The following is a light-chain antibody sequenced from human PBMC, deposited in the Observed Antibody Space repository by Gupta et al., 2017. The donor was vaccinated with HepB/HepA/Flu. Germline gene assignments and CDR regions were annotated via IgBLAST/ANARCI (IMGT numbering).Light chain of an antibody. Sequence: EIVMTQSPATLSVSPGERATLSCRASQSVSSNLAWYQRKPGQGPRLLIYCAYTRATGIPARFSGSGSGTEFTLTISSLQSEDFAVYYCQQYNNWPRTFGQGTKVEIK. V-gene: IGKV3-15*01. CDR1: QSVSSN. CDR3: QQYNNWPRT. J-gene: IGKJ1*01. CDR2: CAY.